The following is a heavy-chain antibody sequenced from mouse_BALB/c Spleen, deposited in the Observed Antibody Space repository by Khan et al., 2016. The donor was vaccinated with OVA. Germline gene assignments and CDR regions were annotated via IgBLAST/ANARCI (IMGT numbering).Heavy chain of an antibody. V-gene: IGHV5-15*02. CDR1: GFTFSDYG. Sequence: EVELVESGGGLVQPGGSRKLSCAASGFTFSDYGLAWVRQAPGKGPEWVAFISSLAYSIYYADTVTGRFPISSENAKNTLYLEMSSLRSEDTAMYYCARSWAMDYWGQGTSVTVSS. CDR3: ARSWAMDY. CDR2: ISSLAYSI. J-gene: IGHJ4*01.